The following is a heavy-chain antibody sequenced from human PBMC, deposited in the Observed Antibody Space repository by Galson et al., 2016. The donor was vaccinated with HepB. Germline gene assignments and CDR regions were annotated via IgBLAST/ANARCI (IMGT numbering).Heavy chain of an antibody. CDR2: INHSGST. D-gene: IGHD1-1*01. J-gene: IGHJ3*02. V-gene: IGHV4-34*01. CDR1: GGSFSDYF. CDR3: ARDATSRATHATFYM. Sequence: SETLSLTCAVYGGSFSDYFWSWIRQPPGKGLEWIGEINHSGSTNYNPSLKSRVTISVDSSKNQFSLRLSSMTAADTAVYYCARDATSRATHATFYMWGQGTVVTVSS.